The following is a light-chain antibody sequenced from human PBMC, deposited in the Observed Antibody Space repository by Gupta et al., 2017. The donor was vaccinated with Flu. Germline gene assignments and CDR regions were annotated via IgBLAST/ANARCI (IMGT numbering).Light chain of an antibody. CDR2: DAS. J-gene: IGKJ2*01. CDR1: QSVSSY. CDR3: QQRINGPPMYT. V-gene: IGKV3-11*01. Sequence: EIVLTQSPATLSLSPGERATLSCRASQSVSSYLAWYQQKPGQAPRLLIYDASSRATGIPARFSGSGAGTDFTLTISSREPEDFAVYYCQQRINGPPMYTFGQGTKLEIK.